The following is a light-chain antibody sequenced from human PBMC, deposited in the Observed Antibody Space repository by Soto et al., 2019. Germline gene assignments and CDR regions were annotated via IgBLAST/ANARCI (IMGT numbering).Light chain of an antibody. Sequence: IVMKESPATLFVSPGGEAPLFCKALPSVSSSLEWYRQKHGQAPRLLIYHASTRATGIPATYSGSGSGTESTLTISSLPSEDLEVYHCQQYKKWPQTFGQGTKVDIK. CDR1: PSVSSS. CDR3: QQYKKWPQT. J-gene: IGKJ1*01. V-gene: IGKV3-15*01. CDR2: HAS.